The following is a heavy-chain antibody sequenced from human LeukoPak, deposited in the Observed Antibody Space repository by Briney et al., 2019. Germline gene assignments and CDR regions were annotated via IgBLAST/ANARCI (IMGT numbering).Heavy chain of an antibody. V-gene: IGHV3-74*01. D-gene: IGHD3-10*02. CDR2: IKGDGSST. J-gene: IGHJ4*01. CDR3: CSGTYYSDY. CDR1: GFTFNDYW. Sequence: GGSLRLSCAASGFTFNDYWMHWVRQAPGKGLVWVSRIKGDGSSTTYADSVKGRFTISRDNAKNTLYLEMNSLRAEDTAVYYCCSGTYYSDYWGQGTLVTVSS.